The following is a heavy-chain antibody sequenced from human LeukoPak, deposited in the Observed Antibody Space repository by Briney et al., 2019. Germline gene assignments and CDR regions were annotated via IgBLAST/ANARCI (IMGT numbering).Heavy chain of an antibody. CDR2: ISGSGGST. D-gene: IGHD4/OR15-4a*01. CDR1: GGTFSSYA. J-gene: IGHJ4*02. CDR3: ANPRGYGVDY. Sequence: ASVKVSCKASGGTFSSYAMSWVRQAPGKGLEWVSAISGSGGSTYYADSVKGRFTISRDNSKNTLYLQMNSLRAEDTAVYYCANPRGYGVDYWGQGTLVTVSS. V-gene: IGHV3-23*01.